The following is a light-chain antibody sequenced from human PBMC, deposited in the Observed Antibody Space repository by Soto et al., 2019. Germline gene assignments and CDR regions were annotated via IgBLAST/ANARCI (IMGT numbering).Light chain of an antibody. J-gene: IGKJ1*01. CDR2: GAS. CDR1: ENVRTF. V-gene: IGKV3-11*01. Sequence: DIVLTQSPGTLSLSPGERATLSCRASENVRTFVDWYQQKPGQAPRLLIYGASNRATGIPARFSGSGSGTDFTLTISNLEPEDFAVYYCQQHSHWPPWTFGQGTRVEIQ. CDR3: QQHSHWPPWT.